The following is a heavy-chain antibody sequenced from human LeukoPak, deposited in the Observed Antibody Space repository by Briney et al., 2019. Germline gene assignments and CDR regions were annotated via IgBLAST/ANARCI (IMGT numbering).Heavy chain of an antibody. V-gene: IGHV3-21*01. Sequence: GGSLRLSCAASGFTFSSHGMNWVRQAPGKGLEWVSSISSSSTYIYYADSVKGRFTISRDNAKNSLYLQMNSLRAEDTAIYYCARSILAGTGGFDYWGQGSLITVSS. CDR1: GFTFSSHG. CDR3: ARSILAGTGGFDY. D-gene: IGHD6-19*01. J-gene: IGHJ4*02. CDR2: ISSSSTYI.